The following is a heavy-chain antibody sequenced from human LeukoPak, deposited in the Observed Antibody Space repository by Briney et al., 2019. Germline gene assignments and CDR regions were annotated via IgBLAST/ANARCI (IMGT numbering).Heavy chain of an antibody. Sequence: GGSLRLSCVASGFTFSSYSMNWVRQAPGKGLEWVSSISSSSSYIYYADSVKGRFTISRDNAKNSLYLQMNSLRAEDTAVYYCARGFQGYYDFWSGSEGFDYWGQGTLVTVSS. D-gene: IGHD3-3*01. CDR3: ARGFQGYYDFWSGSEGFDY. V-gene: IGHV3-21*01. CDR1: GFTFSSYS. CDR2: ISSSSSYI. J-gene: IGHJ4*02.